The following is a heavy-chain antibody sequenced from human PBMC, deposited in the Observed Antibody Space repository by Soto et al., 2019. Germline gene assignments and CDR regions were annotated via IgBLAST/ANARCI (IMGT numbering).Heavy chain of an antibody. CDR3: ARVPDYCGSGSSPNWFDP. V-gene: IGHV1-18*01. CDR1: GYTFTSYG. D-gene: IGHD3-10*01. Sequence: ASVKVSCKASGYTFTSYGISWVRQAPGQGLEWMGWISAYNGNTNYAQKLQGRVTMTTDTSTSTAYMELRSLRSDDTAVYYCARVPDYCGSGSSPNWFDPWGQGTLVTVSS. CDR2: ISAYNGNT. J-gene: IGHJ5*02.